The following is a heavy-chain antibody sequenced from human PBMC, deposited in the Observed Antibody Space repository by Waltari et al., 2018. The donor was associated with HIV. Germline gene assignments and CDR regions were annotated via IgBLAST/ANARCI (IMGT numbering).Heavy chain of an antibody. J-gene: IGHJ4*02. CDR2: LNPEKGIA. Sequence: QVQLVQSGAEIKKPGASVRVSCKASGYPFSAFDINWVRRAPGRGLEWLGLLNPEKGIAGYGHRFQGRFIMTRDNSINTAYLELTNLKPEDAATYYCAKARRGAVCGDEWGQGTLVTVSS. CDR3: AKARRGAVCGDE. V-gene: IGHV1-8*01. D-gene: IGHD3-3*01. CDR1: GYPFSAFD.